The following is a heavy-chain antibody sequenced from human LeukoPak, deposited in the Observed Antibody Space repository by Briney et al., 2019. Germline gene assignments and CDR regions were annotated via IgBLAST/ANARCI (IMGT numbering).Heavy chain of an antibody. Sequence: ASVTVSCKASGYTFTAYYIHWMRQAPGQGFEYMGWINCNSGGTNYAQKFQGRLTMTRDTSITTAYMELSSLRSDDTAVYYCARVQYYDFWSGYSPSPTFDYWGQGTLVTVSS. J-gene: IGHJ4*02. CDR3: ARVQYYDFWSGYSPSPTFDY. V-gene: IGHV1-2*02. D-gene: IGHD3-3*01. CDR1: GYTFTAYY. CDR2: INCNSGGT.